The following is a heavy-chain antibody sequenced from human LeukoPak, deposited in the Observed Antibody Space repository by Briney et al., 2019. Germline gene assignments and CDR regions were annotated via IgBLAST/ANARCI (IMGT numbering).Heavy chain of an antibody. CDR2: IWYDGSNK. V-gene: IGHV3-33*01. CDR1: GFTFSSYG. Sequence: GGSLRLSCAASGFTFSSYGMHWVRQAPGKGLEWVAVIWYDGSNKYYADSVKGRFTISRDNSKNTLYLQMNSLRAEDTAVYYCARDGTAGSWYQYYYYYYGMDVWGQGTAVTVSS. J-gene: IGHJ6*02. CDR3: ARDGTAGSWYQYYYYYYGMDV. D-gene: IGHD6-13*01.